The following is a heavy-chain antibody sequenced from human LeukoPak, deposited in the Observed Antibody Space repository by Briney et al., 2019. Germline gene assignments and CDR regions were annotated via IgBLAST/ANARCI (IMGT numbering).Heavy chain of an antibody. V-gene: IGHV3-33*01. CDR1: GFTFNTYG. D-gene: IGHD7-27*01. CDR2: MRYDGRDI. J-gene: IGHJ4*02. Sequence: GRSLRLSCEASGFTFNTYGMHWVRQAPGKGLEWVAVMRYDGRDIYYADSVKGRFTISRDNSKNTLYLQMNSLRAEDTAVYYCARDRSPKWGSGERYFDYWGQGTLVTVSS. CDR3: ARDRSPKWGSGERYFDY.